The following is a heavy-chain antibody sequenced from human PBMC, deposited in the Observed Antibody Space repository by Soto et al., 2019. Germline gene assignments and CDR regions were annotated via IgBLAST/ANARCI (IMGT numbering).Heavy chain of an antibody. CDR2: ISGSGGST. Sequence: GGSLRLSCAASGFTFSSYAMSWVRQAPGKGLEWVSAISGSGGSTYYADSVKGRFTISRDNSKNTLYLQMNSLRAEDTAVYSCAGYDFWSGYQNGVLVYGMDVWGQGTTVTVSS. D-gene: IGHD3-3*01. V-gene: IGHV3-23*01. J-gene: IGHJ6*02. CDR3: AGYDFWSGYQNGVLVYGMDV. CDR1: GFTFSSYA.